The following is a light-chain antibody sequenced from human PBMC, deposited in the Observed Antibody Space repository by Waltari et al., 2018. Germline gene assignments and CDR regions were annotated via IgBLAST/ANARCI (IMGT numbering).Light chain of an antibody. CDR1: QSISSY. J-gene: IGKJ3*01. CDR3: QQSYSTPRFT. CDR2: AAS. V-gene: IGKV1-39*01. Sequence: DIQMTQSPSSLSASVVDRVTLTCRASQSISSYLNWYQQKPGKAPKLLIYAASSLQSGGPSRFSGSGSGTDFTLTISSLQPEDVATYYCQQSYSTPRFTFGPGTKVDIK.